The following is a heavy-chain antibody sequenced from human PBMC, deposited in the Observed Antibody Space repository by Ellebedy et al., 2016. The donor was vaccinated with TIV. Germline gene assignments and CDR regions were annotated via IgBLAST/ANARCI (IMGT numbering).Heavy chain of an antibody. V-gene: IGHV5-51*01. CDR1: GYSFTNYW. CDR2: IYPGDSDT. D-gene: IGHD3-16*01. Sequence: GESLKISCTGSGYSFTNYWIGWVRQMPGKGLEWTGIIYPGDSDTRYSPSFQGQVTISADKSTSTAYLQLSSLKASDTAMYFCVRQRDYLWPRNDYWGQGTLVTVSS. CDR3: VRQRDYLWPRNDY. J-gene: IGHJ4*02.